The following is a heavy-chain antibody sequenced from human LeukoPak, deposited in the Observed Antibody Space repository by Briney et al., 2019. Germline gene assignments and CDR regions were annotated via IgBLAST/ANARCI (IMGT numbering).Heavy chain of an antibody. Sequence: VASVKVSCKASGGTFSSYAISWVRQAPGQGLEWMGGIIPIFGTANYAQKFQGRVTITADKSTSTAYMELSSLRSEDTAVYFCATHSPEWRYSGYYNYYYMDVWGNGTTVTVSS. D-gene: IGHD5-12*01. CDR1: GGTFSSYA. J-gene: IGHJ6*03. CDR2: IIPIFGTA. CDR3: ATHSPEWRYSGYYNYYYMDV. V-gene: IGHV1-69*06.